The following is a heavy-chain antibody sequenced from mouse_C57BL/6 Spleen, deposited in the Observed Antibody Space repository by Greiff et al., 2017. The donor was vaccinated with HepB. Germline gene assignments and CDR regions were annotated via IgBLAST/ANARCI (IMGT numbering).Heavy chain of an antibody. Sequence: QVQLQQPGTELVKPGASVKLSCKASGYTFTSYWMHWVKQRPGQGLEWIGNINPSNGGTNYNEKFKSKATLTVDKYSSTAYMQLSSLTSEDSAVYYCARRDNYYGSSHWYFDVWGTGTTVTVSS. D-gene: IGHD1-1*01. CDR3: ARRDNYYGSSHWYFDV. CDR1: GYTFTSYW. CDR2: INPSNGGT. J-gene: IGHJ1*03. V-gene: IGHV1-53*01.